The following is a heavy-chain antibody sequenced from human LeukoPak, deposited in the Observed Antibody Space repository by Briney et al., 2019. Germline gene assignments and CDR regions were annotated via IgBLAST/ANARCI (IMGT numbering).Heavy chain of an antibody. Sequence: GASVKVSCKASGYTFISHYMHWVRQAPGQGLEWMGIINPSSGSTSYAQKFQGRVTMTRDTSTSTVYMELSSLRSEDTAVYYCARDGKAYDYWGQGTLVTVSS. V-gene: IGHV1-46*01. CDR3: ARDGKAYDY. CDR1: GYTFISHY. CDR2: INPSSGST. J-gene: IGHJ4*02. D-gene: IGHD1-26*01.